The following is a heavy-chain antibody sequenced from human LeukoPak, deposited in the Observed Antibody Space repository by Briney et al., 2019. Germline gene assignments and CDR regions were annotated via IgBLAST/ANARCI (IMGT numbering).Heavy chain of an antibody. J-gene: IGHJ4*02. Sequence: GGSLRLSCAASGFTFSSYSMNWVRQAPGKGLEWVSSISSSSYIYYADSVKGRFTISRDNAKNSLYLQMNSLRAEDTAVYYCARDLAYCSSTSCSSLGFDYWGQGTLVTVSS. CDR1: GFTFSSYS. CDR2: ISSSSYI. D-gene: IGHD2-2*01. V-gene: IGHV3-21*01. CDR3: ARDLAYCSSTSCSSLGFDY.